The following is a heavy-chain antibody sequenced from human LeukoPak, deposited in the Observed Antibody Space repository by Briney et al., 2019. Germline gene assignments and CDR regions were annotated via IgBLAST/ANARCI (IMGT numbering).Heavy chain of an antibody. D-gene: IGHD3-22*01. Sequence: PGGSLRLSCAASGFTFSSYGMHWVRQAPGKGLEWVAFIRYDGSNKYYADSVKGRFTISRDNSKNTLYLQMNSLRAEDTAVYYCAKVPHYYDGSGYSDYWGQGTLVTVSS. V-gene: IGHV3-30*02. CDR3: AKVPHYYDGSGYSDY. CDR2: IRYDGSNK. CDR1: GFTFSSYG. J-gene: IGHJ4*02.